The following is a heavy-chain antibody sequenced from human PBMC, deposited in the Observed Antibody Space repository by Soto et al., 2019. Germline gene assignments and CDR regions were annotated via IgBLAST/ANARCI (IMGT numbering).Heavy chain of an antibody. CDR2: FDPEDGET. V-gene: IGHV1-24*01. Sequence: GASVKVSCKVSVYTLTELSMHWVRQAPGKGLEWMGGFDPEDGETIYAQKFQGRVTMTEDTSTDTAYMELSSLRSEDTAVYYCAAVNCISTSCYVDYYYGMDVWGQGTTVTVS. D-gene: IGHD2-2*01. CDR1: VYTLTELS. J-gene: IGHJ6*02. CDR3: AAVNCISTSCYVDYYYGMDV.